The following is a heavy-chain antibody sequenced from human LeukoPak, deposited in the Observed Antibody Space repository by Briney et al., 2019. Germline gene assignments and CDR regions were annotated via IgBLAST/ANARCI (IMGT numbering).Heavy chain of an antibody. Sequence: SGGSLRLSCAASGFTFSSYAMSWVRQAPGKGLEWVSTIPASGGNTYYADSVRGRFTISRDNSKNTLYLQINSLTAEDTAIYYCVRYLSGWYYFDWWGQGTLVTVSS. CDR2: IPASGGNT. V-gene: IGHV3-23*01. CDR1: GFTFSSYA. J-gene: IGHJ4*02. CDR3: VRYLSGWYYFDW. D-gene: IGHD6-19*01.